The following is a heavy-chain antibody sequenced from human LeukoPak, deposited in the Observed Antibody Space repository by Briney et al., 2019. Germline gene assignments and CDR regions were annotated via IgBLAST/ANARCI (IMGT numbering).Heavy chain of an antibody. Sequence: SETLSLTCAVYGGSFSGYYWSWIRQPPGKGLEWIGEINHSGSTNYNPSLKSRVTISVDTSKNQFSLKLSSVTAADTAVYYCARESSYYDSSGYTSDAFDIWGQGTMVTVSS. CDR2: INHSGST. V-gene: IGHV4-34*01. D-gene: IGHD3-22*01. CDR1: GGSFSGYY. J-gene: IGHJ3*02. CDR3: ARESSYYDSSGYTSDAFDI.